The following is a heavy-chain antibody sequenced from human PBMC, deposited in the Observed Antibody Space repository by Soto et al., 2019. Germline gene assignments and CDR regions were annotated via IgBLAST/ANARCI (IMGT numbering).Heavy chain of an antibody. D-gene: IGHD2-15*01. CDR2: INAGNGNT. CDR1: GYTFTSYA. CDR3: VRVRGRGWPYYFDY. J-gene: IGHJ4*02. Sequence: ASVKVSCKASGYTFTSYAMHWVRQAPGQRLEWMGWINAGNGNTKYSQKFQGRVTITRDTSASTAYMELSSPRSEDTAVYYCVRVRGRGWPYYFDYWGQGTLVTVSS. V-gene: IGHV1-3*01.